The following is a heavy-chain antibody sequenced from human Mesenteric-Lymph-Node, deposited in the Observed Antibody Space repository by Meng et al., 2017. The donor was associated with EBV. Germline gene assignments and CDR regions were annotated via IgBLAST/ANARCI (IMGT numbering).Heavy chain of an antibody. CDR1: GGSSSSSSYY. Sequence: LQESGPGLGKPSETLSLTCIVSGGSSSSSSYYWGWIRQPPGKGLEWIGSIYYSGSTYYNPSLKSRVTISVDTSKNQFSLKLSSVTAADTAVYYCARGQWSSSWYFLDYWGQGTLVTVSS. V-gene: IGHV4-39*07. D-gene: IGHD6-13*01. CDR2: IYYSGST. CDR3: ARGQWSSSWYFLDY. J-gene: IGHJ4*02.